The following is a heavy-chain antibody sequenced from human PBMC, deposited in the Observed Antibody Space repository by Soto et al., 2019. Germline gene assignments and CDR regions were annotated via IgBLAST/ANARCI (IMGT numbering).Heavy chain of an antibody. J-gene: IGHJ6*02. Sequence: PGGSLRLSCAASGFTFSRYWMNWVRQAPGKGLEWVAVIWYDGSNKYYADSVKGRFTISRDNSKNTLYLQMNSLRAEDTAVYYCAGGYCISTSCPGDYYYGMDVWGQGTTVTVSS. D-gene: IGHD2-2*03. CDR3: AGGYCISTSCPGDYYYGMDV. CDR2: IWYDGSNK. CDR1: GFTFSRYW. V-gene: IGHV3-33*07.